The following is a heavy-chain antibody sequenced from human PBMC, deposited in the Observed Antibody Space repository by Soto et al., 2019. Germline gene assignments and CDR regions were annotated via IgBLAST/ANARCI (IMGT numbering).Heavy chain of an antibody. Sequence: GESLKISCKGSGYSFTSYWIGWVRQMPGKGLEWMGIIYPGDSDTRYSPSFQGQVTISADKSISTAYLQWSSLKASDTAMYYCERRADRNGYYYYGMDVWGQGTTVTVSS. CDR1: GYSFTSYW. D-gene: IGHD6-6*01. J-gene: IGHJ6*02. CDR3: ERRADRNGYYYYGMDV. V-gene: IGHV5-51*01. CDR2: IYPGDSDT.